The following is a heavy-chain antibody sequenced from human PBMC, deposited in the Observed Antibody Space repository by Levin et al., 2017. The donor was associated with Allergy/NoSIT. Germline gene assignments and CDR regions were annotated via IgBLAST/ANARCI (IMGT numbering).Heavy chain of an antibody. J-gene: IGHJ4*02. CDR1: GFTFSSYG. V-gene: IGHV3-30*18. CDR3: AKDHDPYRGSSSWSMLN. Sequence: GASVKVSCAASGFTFSSYGMHWVRQAPGKGLEWVAVISYDGSYKYYADSVKGRFTISRDNSKNTLYLEMNSPRAEDTAVYYCAKDHDPYRGSSSWSMLNWGQGTLVTVSS. D-gene: IGHD6-13*01. CDR2: ISYDGSYK.